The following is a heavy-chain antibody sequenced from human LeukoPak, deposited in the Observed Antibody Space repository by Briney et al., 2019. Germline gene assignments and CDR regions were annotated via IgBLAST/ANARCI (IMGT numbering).Heavy chain of an antibody. D-gene: IGHD2-15*01. CDR2: INPNTGDT. CDR1: GYTFTGYY. CDR3: ARSVAVSYFGTEV. V-gene: IGHV1-2*02. Sequence: ASVKVSCKASGYTFTGYYMHWVRQAPGQGLEWMGWINPNTGDTNYAQKFQGRVTMTRDTSISTAYMELSRLRSDDTGVYYCARSVAVSYFGTEVWGQGTTVTVSS. J-gene: IGHJ6*02.